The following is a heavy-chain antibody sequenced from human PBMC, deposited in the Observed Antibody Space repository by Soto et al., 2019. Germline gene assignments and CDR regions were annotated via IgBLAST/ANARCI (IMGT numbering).Heavy chain of an antibody. CDR3: AGTYYFDSSAYYYVHF. CDR2: IYRGGST. J-gene: IGHJ4*02. V-gene: IGHV3-53*01. CDR1: GFTVSNNY. D-gene: IGHD3-22*01. Sequence: GGSLRLSCAASGFTVSNNYMSWVRQAPGKGLEWVSVIYRGGSTYYADSVKGRFTISRDNSKNTLYLQMNSLRAEDTAVYFCAGTYYFDSSAYYYVHFWGQGTLVTVSS.